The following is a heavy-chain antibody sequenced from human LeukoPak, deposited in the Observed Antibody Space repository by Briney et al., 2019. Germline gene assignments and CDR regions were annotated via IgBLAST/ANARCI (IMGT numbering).Heavy chain of an antibody. CDR1: GFTFSDYY. D-gene: IGHD3-10*01. Sequence: GGSLRLSCAASGFTFSDYYMSWIRQAPGKGLEWVSYISNSGGATNYGDSVRGRFTISRDNSKNSLYLEMNSLRAEDTAIYYCARESYYGSGTYFNFGYWGQGILVTVSS. CDR3: ARESYYGSGTYFNFGY. J-gene: IGHJ4*02. V-gene: IGHV3-11*01. CDR2: ISNSGGAT.